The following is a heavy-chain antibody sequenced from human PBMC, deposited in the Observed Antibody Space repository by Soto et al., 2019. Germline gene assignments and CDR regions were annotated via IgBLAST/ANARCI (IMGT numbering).Heavy chain of an antibody. CDR3: ARGAFSLERTYYDFWSGYFYYYMDV. D-gene: IGHD3-3*01. Sequence: ASVKVSCKASGYTFTSYDINWVRQATGQGLEWMGWMNPNSGNTGYAQKLQGRVTMTRNTSISTAYMELSSLRSEDTAVYYCARGAFSLERTYYDFWSGYFYYYMDVWGKGTTVTVSS. CDR1: GYTFTSYD. CDR2: MNPNSGNT. J-gene: IGHJ6*03. V-gene: IGHV1-8*01.